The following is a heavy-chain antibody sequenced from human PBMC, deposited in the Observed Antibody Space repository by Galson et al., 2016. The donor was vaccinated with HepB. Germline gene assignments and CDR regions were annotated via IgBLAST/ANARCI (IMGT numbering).Heavy chain of an antibody. CDR3: ARDQGFGFGRSGSFYRVHLPLDF. J-gene: IGHJ4*02. Sequence: SVKVSCKASGYTFTSYGVTWVRQAPGQGLEWMGWISAYNGNTNYAQKLQGRVTMTTDTSTSTAYMELRGLRSDDTAVYYCARDQGFGFGRSGSFYRVHLPLDFWGQGTLVTVSS. CDR1: GYTFTSYG. D-gene: IGHD1-26*01. CDR2: ISAYNGNT. V-gene: IGHV1-18*01.